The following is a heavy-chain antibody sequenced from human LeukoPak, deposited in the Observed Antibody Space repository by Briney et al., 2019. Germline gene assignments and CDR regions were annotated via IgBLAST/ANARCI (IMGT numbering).Heavy chain of an antibody. D-gene: IGHD1-26*01. CDR3: ARLGATDY. CDR1: GGSFSGYY. V-gene: IGHV4-34*01. CDR2: INHSGST. Sequence: SETLSLTCAVYGGSFSGYYWSWIRQPPGKGLECIGEINHSGSTNYNPSLKSRVTISVDTSKNQFSLRLSSVTAADTAVYYCARLGATDYWGQGTLVTVSS. J-gene: IGHJ4*02.